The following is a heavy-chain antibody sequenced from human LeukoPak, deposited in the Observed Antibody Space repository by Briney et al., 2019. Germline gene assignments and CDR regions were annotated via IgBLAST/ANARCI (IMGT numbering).Heavy chain of an antibody. CDR3: ARDSDWNTVNYYYGMDV. D-gene: IGHD1/OR15-1a*01. CDR1: GYTFTSYG. Sequence: ASVKVSRKASGYTFTSYGISWVRQAPGQGLEWMGWISAYNGNTNYAQKLQGRVTMTTDTSTSTAYMELRSLRSDDTAVYYCARDSDWNTVNYYYGMDVWGKGTTVTVSS. CDR2: ISAYNGNT. V-gene: IGHV1-18*04. J-gene: IGHJ6*04.